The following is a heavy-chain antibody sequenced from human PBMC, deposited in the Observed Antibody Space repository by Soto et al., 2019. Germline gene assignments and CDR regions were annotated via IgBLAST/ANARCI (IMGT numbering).Heavy chain of an antibody. CDR2: IYPGDSDT. CDR3: ARRPGYCSGGSCWYWFDP. J-gene: IGHJ5*02. D-gene: IGHD2-15*01. CDR1: GYSFTSYW. Sequence: GESLKISCKGSGYSFTSYWIGWVRQMPGKGLEWMGIIYPGDSDTRYSPSFQGQVTISADKSISTAYLQWSSLKASDTAMYYCARRPGYCSGGSCWYWFDPWGQGTLVTVSS. V-gene: IGHV5-51*01.